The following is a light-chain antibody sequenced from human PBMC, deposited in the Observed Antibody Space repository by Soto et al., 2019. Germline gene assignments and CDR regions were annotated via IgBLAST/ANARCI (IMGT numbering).Light chain of an antibody. CDR2: TNN. J-gene: IGLJ1*01. CDR1: SSNIGSHT. V-gene: IGLV1-44*01. CDR3: AAWDDSLNGYV. Sequence: QSVLTQPPSASGTPGQRVTISCSGSSSNIGSHTVNWYQHLPGTAPKLLIYTNNQRPSGVPDRFSGSKSGTSASLAISGLQSEDEGDYYCAAWDDSLNGYVFGTGTKLTVL.